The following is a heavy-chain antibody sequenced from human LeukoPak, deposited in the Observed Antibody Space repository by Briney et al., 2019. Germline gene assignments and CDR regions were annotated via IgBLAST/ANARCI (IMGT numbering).Heavy chain of an antibody. V-gene: IGHV4-34*01. CDR2: INHSGST. CDR3: ARLHLGHYDY. J-gene: IGHJ4*02. D-gene: IGHD3-16*01. Sequence: SETLSLTCAVYGGSFSGYYWSWIRQPPGKGLEWIGEINHSGSTNYNPSLKSRVTISVDTSKNQFSLKLTSVTAADTAMYYCARLHLGHYDYWGQGTLVTVSS. CDR1: GGSFSGYY.